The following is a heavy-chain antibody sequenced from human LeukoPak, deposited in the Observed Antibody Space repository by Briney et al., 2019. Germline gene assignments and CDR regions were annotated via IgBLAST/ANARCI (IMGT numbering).Heavy chain of an antibody. Sequence: SQTLSLTCTVSGGSISSGTNYWSWIRQPPGKGLEYIGYISYSGRTYYNSSLKSRLTISADTSKNQFSLKLNSVTAADTAVYYCARMGAGSFLDYWGQGTLVTVSS. V-gene: IGHV4-30-4*01. D-gene: IGHD3-10*01. CDR2: ISYSGRT. CDR3: ARMGAGSFLDY. J-gene: IGHJ4*02. CDR1: GGSISSGTNY.